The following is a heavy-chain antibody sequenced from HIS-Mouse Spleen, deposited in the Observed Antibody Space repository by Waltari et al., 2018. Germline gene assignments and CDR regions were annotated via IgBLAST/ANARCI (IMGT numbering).Heavy chain of an antibody. Sequence: QLQLQESGPGLVKPSETLSLTCTVSGGSISSSSYYWGWIRQPPGKGLEWIGSIYYSGGTNYNPSLKSRGTISVDTSKNRFSLKLSSVTAADTAVYYCAREIPYSSSWYDWYFDLWGRGTLVTVSS. CDR1: GGSISSSSYY. CDR3: AREIPYSSSWYDWYFDL. J-gene: IGHJ2*01. V-gene: IGHV4-39*07. D-gene: IGHD6-13*01. CDR2: IYYSGGT.